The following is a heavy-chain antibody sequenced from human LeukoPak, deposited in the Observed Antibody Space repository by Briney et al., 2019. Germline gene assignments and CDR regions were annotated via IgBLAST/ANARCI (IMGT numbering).Heavy chain of an antibody. D-gene: IGHD3-10*01. V-gene: IGHV1-18*04. CDR2: INTYNGNT. J-gene: IGHJ6*02. CDR3: ARQPPVLLWFGHKQYGMDV. CDR1: GYTFTSYG. Sequence: ASVKVSCKASGYTFTSYGISWVRQAPGQGPEWMGWINTYNGNTNYAQNHQGRVTMTTDTSTSTAYMELTNLRSDDTAVYYCARQPPVLLWFGHKQYGMDVWGQGTTVTVSS.